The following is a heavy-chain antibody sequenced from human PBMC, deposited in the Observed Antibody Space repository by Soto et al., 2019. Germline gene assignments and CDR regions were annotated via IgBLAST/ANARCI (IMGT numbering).Heavy chain of an antibody. CDR2: IYYTGNT. CDR3: ARDNRRQRSGGYYSDY. D-gene: IGHD3-10*01. CDR1: GDSINYYY. Sequence: PSETLSLTCTVSGDSINYYYWSWIRQPPGTGLEWVGYIYYTGNTNYNPSLQNRVTISIDTSKNQFSLKLNSVTAADTAVYYCARDNRRQRSGGYYSDYWGQGARVTVSS. J-gene: IGHJ4*02. V-gene: IGHV4-59*01.